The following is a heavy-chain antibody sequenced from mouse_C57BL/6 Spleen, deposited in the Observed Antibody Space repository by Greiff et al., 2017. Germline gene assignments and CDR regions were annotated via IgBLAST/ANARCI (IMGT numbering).Heavy chain of an antibody. CDR2: INYDGSST. Sequence: EVKLVESEGGLVQPGSSMKLSCTASGFTFSDYYMAWVRQVPEKGLEWVANINYDGSSTYYLDSLKSRFIISRDNAKNILYLQMSSLKSEDTATYYCARGDYGGYAMDYWGQGTSVTVSS. D-gene: IGHD1-2*01. J-gene: IGHJ4*01. CDR3: ARGDYGGYAMDY. CDR1: GFTFSDYY. V-gene: IGHV5-16*01.